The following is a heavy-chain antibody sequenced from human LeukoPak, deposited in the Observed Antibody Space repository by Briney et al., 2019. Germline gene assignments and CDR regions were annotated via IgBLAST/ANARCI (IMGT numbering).Heavy chain of an antibody. D-gene: IGHD3-3*01. CDR1: GFTFSSYE. Sequence: GGSLRLSCAASGFTFSSYEMNWVRQAPGKGLEWVSYISSSGSTIYYADSVKGRFTISRDNAKNSLYLQVNSLRAEDTAVYYCARGLNRGIFGVVRFPDAFDIWGQGTMVTVSS. J-gene: IGHJ3*02. CDR2: ISSSGSTI. V-gene: IGHV3-48*03. CDR3: ARGLNRGIFGVVRFPDAFDI.